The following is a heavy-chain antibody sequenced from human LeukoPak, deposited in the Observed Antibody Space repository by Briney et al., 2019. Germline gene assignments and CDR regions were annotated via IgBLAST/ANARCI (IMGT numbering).Heavy chain of an antibody. CDR3: ARGPFYSSLDY. CDR2: INHSGST. CDR1: GGSFSGYY. J-gene: IGHJ4*02. V-gene: IGHV4-34*01. Sequence: SETLSLTCAVYGGSFSGYYWSWIRQPPGKGLEWIGEINHSGSTNYNPSLKSRVTISVDTSKNQFSLKLSSVTAADTAVYYCARGPFYSSLDYWGQGTLVTVSS. D-gene: IGHD2/OR15-2a*01.